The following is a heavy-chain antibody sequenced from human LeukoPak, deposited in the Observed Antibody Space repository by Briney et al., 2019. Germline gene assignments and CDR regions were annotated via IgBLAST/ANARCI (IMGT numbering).Heavy chain of an antibody. V-gene: IGHV1-69*05. D-gene: IGHD6-6*01. CDR1: GGTFSSYA. J-gene: IGHJ6*03. CDR2: IIPMFGSA. CDR3: ASSPRIVGRLDYYYMDV. Sequence: ASVKVPCKASGGTFSSYAISWVRQAPGQGLEWMGGIIPMFGSAHYAQKFQDRVTITTDESTTIAYMELSSLRSEDTAVYYCASSPRIVGRLDYYYMDVWGKGTTVTVSS.